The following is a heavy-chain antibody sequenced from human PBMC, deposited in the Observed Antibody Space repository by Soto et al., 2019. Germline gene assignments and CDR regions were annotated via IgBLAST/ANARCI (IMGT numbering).Heavy chain of an antibody. J-gene: IGHJ4*02. CDR2: ISYDGSNK. CDR1: GFTFSSYG. D-gene: IGHD6-19*01. Sequence: GGSLRLSCAASGFTFSSYGMHWVRQAPGKGLEGVAVISYDGSNKYYADSVKGRFTISRDNSKNTLYLQMNSLRAEDTAVYYCAKDHSWLANFDYWAQGTLVTVSS. CDR3: AKDHSWLANFDY. V-gene: IGHV3-30*18.